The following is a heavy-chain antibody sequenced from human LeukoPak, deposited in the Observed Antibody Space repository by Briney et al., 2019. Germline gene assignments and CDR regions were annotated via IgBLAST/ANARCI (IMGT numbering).Heavy chain of an antibody. CDR3: ARWDPSFDAFSDAFDI. V-gene: IGHV4-59*01. CDR1: GGSISSYY. CDR2: IFYSGYT. Sequence: SETLSLTCTVSGGSISSYYWGWIRQPPGKGLEWIGNIFYSGYTKYNPSLKSPVTISVDTSKNQFSLNLSSVTAADTAVYYCARWDPSFDAFSDAFDIWGQGTMVTVSS. D-gene: IGHD3-9*01. J-gene: IGHJ3*02.